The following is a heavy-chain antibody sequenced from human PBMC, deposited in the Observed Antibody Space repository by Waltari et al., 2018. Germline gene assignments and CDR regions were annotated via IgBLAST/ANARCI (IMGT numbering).Heavy chain of an antibody. CDR3: ARTTHYYDIVSGMDV. Sequence: QVQLQESGPGLVKPSETLSLTCTVSGGSISSYYWSWIRQPPGKGLEWIGYIYYSGSTNYNPSLKSRVTISVDTSKNQLSLKLSSVTAADTAVYYCARTTHYYDIVSGMDVWGQGTTVTVSS. V-gene: IGHV4-59*01. CDR2: IYYSGST. CDR1: GGSISSYY. J-gene: IGHJ6*02. D-gene: IGHD3-22*01.